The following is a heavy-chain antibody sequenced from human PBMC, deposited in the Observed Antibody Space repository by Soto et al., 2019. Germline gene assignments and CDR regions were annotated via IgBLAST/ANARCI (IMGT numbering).Heavy chain of an antibody. V-gene: IGHV1-18*04. J-gene: IGHJ4*02. CDR3: ARDCSGGSCYSEQELDY. Sequence: QVQLVQSGAEVKKPGASVKVSCKASGYTFTSYGISWVRQAPGQGLEWMGWISAYNGNTNYAQKLQGRVTMTTDTSTSTAYMELRSLRSDDTAVYYCARDCSGGSCYSEQELDYWGQGTLVTVSS. CDR2: ISAYNGNT. D-gene: IGHD2-15*01. CDR1: GYTFTSYG.